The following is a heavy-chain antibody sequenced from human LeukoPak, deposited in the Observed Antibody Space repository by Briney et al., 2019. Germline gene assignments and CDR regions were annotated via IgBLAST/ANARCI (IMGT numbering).Heavy chain of an antibody. Sequence: ASVKVSCKASGYTFTSYYMHWVRQAPGQGLEWMGIINPSGGSTSYAQKFQGRVTMTRDMSTSTVYMELSSLRSEDTAVYYCARDLGDLAAAGILAFDIWGQGTMVTVSS. CDR1: GYTFTSYY. V-gene: IGHV1-46*01. CDR2: INPSGGST. CDR3: ARDLGDLAAAGILAFDI. J-gene: IGHJ3*02. D-gene: IGHD6-13*01.